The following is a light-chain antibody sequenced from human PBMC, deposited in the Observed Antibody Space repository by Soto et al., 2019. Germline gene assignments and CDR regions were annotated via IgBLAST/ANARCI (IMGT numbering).Light chain of an antibody. CDR3: QQSYTTPWT. J-gene: IGKJ1*01. Sequence: DIQMTQSPSSLSSSVGNRVNITCRASETIRVYLNWFQQKPGKAPQLLIYGASNLLGSVPSRFSGSGSGTDFTLTISSLQPEDFATYYCQQSYTTPWTFGQGTNVEIK. V-gene: IGKV1-39*01. CDR2: GAS. CDR1: ETIRVY.